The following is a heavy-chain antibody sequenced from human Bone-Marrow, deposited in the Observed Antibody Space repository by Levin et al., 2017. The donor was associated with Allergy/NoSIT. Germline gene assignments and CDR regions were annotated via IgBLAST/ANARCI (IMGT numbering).Heavy chain of an antibody. J-gene: IGHJ4*02. CDR2: IWNDGSNK. CDR3: ATAPAGIAVAGPLLYFEN. D-gene: IGHD6-19*01. CDR1: GFTFSSHA. V-gene: IGHV3-33*01. Sequence: GGSLRLSCAASGFTFSSHAMHWVRQAPGKGLEWVTVIWNDGSNKIYADSVKGRFTVSRDNSKNTLYLDINSLRAEDTAVYYCATAPAGIAVAGPLLYFENWGQGMLVTVSS.